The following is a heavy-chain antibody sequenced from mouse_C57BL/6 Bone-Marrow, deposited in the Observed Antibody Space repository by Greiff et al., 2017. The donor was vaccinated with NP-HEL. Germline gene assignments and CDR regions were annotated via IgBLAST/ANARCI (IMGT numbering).Heavy chain of an antibody. D-gene: IGHD1-1*01. CDR2: IYPGSGST. Sequence: VKLQQPGAELVKPGASVKMSCKASGYTFTSYWITWVKQRPGQGLEWIGDIYPGSGSTNYNEKFKSKATLTVDTSSSTAYMQLSSLTSEDSAVYYCARRGPYYYGSSPYFDYWGQGTTLTVSS. J-gene: IGHJ2*01. CDR3: ARRGPYYYGSSPYFDY. CDR1: GYTFTSYW. V-gene: IGHV1-55*01.